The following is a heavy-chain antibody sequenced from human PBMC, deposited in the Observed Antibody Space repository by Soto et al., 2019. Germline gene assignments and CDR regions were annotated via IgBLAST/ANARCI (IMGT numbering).Heavy chain of an antibody. D-gene: IGHD3-3*01. V-gene: IGHV3-30*04. CDR3: ARENTIFGVVISGYYYYGMDV. J-gene: IGHJ6*02. Sequence: GGSLRLSCAASGFTFSSFALHWARQAPGKGLEWVAVISYDGSNKYYADSVKGRFTISRDNSKNTLYLQMNSLRAEDTAVYYCARENTIFGVVISGYYYYGMDVWGQGTTVTVSS. CDR2: ISYDGSNK. CDR1: GFTFSSFA.